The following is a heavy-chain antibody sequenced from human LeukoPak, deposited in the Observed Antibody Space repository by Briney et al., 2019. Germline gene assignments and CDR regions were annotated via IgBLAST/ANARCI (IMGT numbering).Heavy chain of an antibody. CDR2: IYYSGSP. Sequence: SETLSLTCTVSGGSISSHYWSWIRQPPGKGLEWIGYIYYSGSPNYNPSLKSRVTISVDTSKNQFSLKLSSVTAADTAVYYCARVTSYYYYMDVWGKGTTVTVSS. V-gene: IGHV4-59*11. J-gene: IGHJ6*03. CDR1: GGSISSHY. CDR3: ARVTSYYYYMDV.